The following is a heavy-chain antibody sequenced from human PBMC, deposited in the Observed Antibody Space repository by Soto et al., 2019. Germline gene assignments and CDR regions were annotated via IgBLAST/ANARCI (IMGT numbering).Heavy chain of an antibody. V-gene: IGHV4-31*03. Sequence: SETLSLTCTVSGGSISSGGYYWSWIRQHPGKGLEWIGYIYYSGSTYYNPSLKSRVTISVDTSKNQFSLKLSSVTAADTAVYYCARSKGLIVATSHAFDIWGQGTMVTVSS. J-gene: IGHJ3*02. CDR1: GGSISSGGYY. D-gene: IGHD5-12*01. CDR2: IYYSGST. CDR3: ARSKGLIVATSHAFDI.